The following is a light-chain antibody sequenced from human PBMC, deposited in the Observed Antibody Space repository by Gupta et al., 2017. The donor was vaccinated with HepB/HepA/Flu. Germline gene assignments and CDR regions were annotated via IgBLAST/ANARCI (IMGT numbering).Light chain of an antibody. CDR2: AAS. CDR3: QQRYSTLCI. CDR1: QSISSY. V-gene: IGKV1-39*01. J-gene: IGKJ2*04. Sequence: DIQMTQSPSSLSASVGDRVTITCRASQSISSYLNWYQQKPGKAPKLLIYAASSLQSGVPSRFSGSGSGTDFTLTISRLQPEDFATYYCQQRYSTLCIFGQGTKLEIK.